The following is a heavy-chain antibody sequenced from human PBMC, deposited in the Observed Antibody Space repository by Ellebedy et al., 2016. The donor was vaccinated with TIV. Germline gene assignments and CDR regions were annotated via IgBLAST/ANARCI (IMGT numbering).Heavy chain of an antibody. CDR3: ARDNTNPRGAFDI. Sequence: LSLTCAASGFNFNTHFMSWVRQAPGKGLDWVASIKPDGSVTYYVDSVEGRFTISRDNARNSLYLQMNSLRAEDTAVYYCARDNTNPRGAFDIWGQGTMVTVSS. J-gene: IGHJ3*02. CDR2: IKPDGSVT. V-gene: IGHV3-7*03. CDR1: GFNFNTHF.